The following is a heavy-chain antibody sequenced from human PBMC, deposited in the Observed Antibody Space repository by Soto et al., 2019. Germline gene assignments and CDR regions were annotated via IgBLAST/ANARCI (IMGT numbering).Heavy chain of an antibody. CDR1: GDSIGRFY. Sequence: QVQLHESGPGLVKPSETLSLTCNVSGDSIGRFYWSWIRQSADKGLEWIGRVYSTGGTAYNPALKGRVTISLDRFKNPVSLEMSSVTAADTAVYFCARDLSGTGLDIWGRGTRVTVSS. J-gene: IGHJ6*02. CDR3: ARDLSGTGLDI. CDR2: VYSTGGT. D-gene: IGHD1-26*01. V-gene: IGHV4-4*07.